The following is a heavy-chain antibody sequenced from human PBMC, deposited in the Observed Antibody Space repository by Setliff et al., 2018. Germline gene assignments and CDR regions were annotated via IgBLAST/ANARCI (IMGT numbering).Heavy chain of an antibody. CDR3: ASNLRLVRSWVWYYYYYGMDV. V-gene: IGHV4-39*01. CDR2: IYYSGST. J-gene: IGHJ6*02. Sequence: ASETLSLTCTVSGGSISSSSYYWGWIRQPPGKGLEWIGSIYYSGSTYYNPSLKSRVTISVDTSKNQFSLKLSSVTAADTAVYYCASNLRLVRSWVWYYYYYGMDVWGQGTTVTVSS. CDR1: GGSISSSSYY. D-gene: IGHD6-19*01.